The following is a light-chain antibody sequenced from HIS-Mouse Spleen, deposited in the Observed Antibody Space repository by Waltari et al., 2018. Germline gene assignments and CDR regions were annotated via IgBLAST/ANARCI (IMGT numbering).Light chain of an antibody. Sequence: YELTQPPSVSVSPGQTARITCSGDAFPKKYAYWYQQKSGQAPVLVIYEDSKRPSGIPERFSGSSSGTMATLTISGAQVEDEADYYCYSTDSSGNHRGVFGGGTKLTVL. CDR1: AFPKKY. CDR3: YSTDSSGNHRGV. J-gene: IGLJ2*01. CDR2: EDS. V-gene: IGLV3-10*01.